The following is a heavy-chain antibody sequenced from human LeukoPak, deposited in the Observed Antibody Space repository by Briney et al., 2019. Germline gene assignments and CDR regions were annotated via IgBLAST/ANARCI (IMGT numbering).Heavy chain of an antibody. CDR2: IIPIFGTA. V-gene: IGHV1-69*05. D-gene: IGHD2-15*01. Sequence: SVKVSCKASGGTFSSYAISWVRQAPGQGLEWMGGIIPIFGTANYAQKFQGRVTITTDESTSTAYMELSSLRSEDTAVYYCARGEDIVVVEGAFDYWGQGTLVTVSP. CDR3: ARGEDIVVVEGAFDY. CDR1: GGTFSSYA. J-gene: IGHJ4*02.